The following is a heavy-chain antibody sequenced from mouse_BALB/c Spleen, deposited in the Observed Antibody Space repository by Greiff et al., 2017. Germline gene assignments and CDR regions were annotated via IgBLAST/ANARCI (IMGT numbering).Heavy chain of an antibody. CDR1: GYSITSGYY. CDR3: ARDYRYDRGYAMDY. CDR2: ISYDGSN. J-gene: IGHJ4*01. D-gene: IGHD2-14*01. V-gene: IGHV3-6*02. Sequence: VQLKESGPGLVKPSQSLSLTCSVTGYSITSGYYWNWIRQFPGNKLEWMGYISYDGSNNYNPSLKNRISITRDTSKNQFFLKLNSVTTEDTATYYCARDYRYDRGYAMDYWGQGTSVTVSS.